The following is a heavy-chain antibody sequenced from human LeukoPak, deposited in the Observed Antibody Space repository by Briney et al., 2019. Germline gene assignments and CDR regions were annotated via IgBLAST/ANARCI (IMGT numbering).Heavy chain of an antibody. CDR1: GYTFTNHG. J-gene: IGHJ3*02. CDR2: ISAYNGNT. CDR3: ARVKGDGGYDILTGYRFYGDAFDI. D-gene: IGHD3-9*01. V-gene: IGHV1-18*01. Sequence: ASVKVSCKASGYTFTNHGISWVRQAPGQGLEWMGWISAYNGNTNYAQKLQGRVTMTTDTSTSTAYMELRRLRSDDTAVYYCARVKGDGGYDILTGYRFYGDAFDIWGQGTMVIVFS.